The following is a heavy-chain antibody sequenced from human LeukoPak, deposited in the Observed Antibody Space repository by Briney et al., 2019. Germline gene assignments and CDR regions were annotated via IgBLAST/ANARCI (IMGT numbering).Heavy chain of an antibody. J-gene: IGHJ4*02. CDR3: ARERDSSGWYGVADY. V-gene: IGHV3-48*04. D-gene: IGHD6-19*01. CDR2: ISSSSSTI. CDR1: GFTFSSYS. Sequence: PGGSLRLSCAASGFTFSSYSMNWVRQAPGKGLEWVSYISSSSSTIYYADSVKGRFTISRDNAKNSLYLQMNSLRAEDTAVYYCARERDSSGWYGVADYWGQGTLVTVSS.